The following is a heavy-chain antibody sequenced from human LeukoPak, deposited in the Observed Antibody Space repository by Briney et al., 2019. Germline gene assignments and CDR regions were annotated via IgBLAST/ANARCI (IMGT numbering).Heavy chain of an antibody. CDR2: IYYSGST. CDR3: ARVGGSYAYDY. CDR1: GGSISSGDYY. V-gene: IGHV4-30-4*01. Sequence: SETLSLTCTVSGGSISSGDYYWSWIRQPPGKGLEWIGYIYYSGSTYYNPSLKSRVTISVDTSENQFSLKLSSVTAADTAVYYCARVGGSYAYDYWGQGTLVTVSS. D-gene: IGHD1-26*01. J-gene: IGHJ4*02.